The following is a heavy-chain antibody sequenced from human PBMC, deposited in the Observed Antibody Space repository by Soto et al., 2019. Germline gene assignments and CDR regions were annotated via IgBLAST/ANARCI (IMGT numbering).Heavy chain of an antibody. D-gene: IGHD3-3*01. CDR2: ISGSGGST. Sequence: GGSLRLSCAASGFTFSSYAMSWVRQAPGKGLEWVSAISGSGGSTYYADSVKGRFTISRDNSKNTLYLQMNSLRAEDTAVYYCAKHLVMWDFWSGCCQGYMDVWGKGTTVTVSS. J-gene: IGHJ6*03. CDR3: AKHLVMWDFWSGCCQGYMDV. V-gene: IGHV3-23*01. CDR1: GFTFSSYA.